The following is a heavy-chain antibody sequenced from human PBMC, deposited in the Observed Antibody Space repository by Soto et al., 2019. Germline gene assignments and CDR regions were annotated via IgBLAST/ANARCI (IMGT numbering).Heavy chain of an antibody. D-gene: IGHD3-22*01. CDR1: EFTFSTYS. Sequence: EVQLVESGGGRVKPGGSLRLSCAASEFTFSTYSMNWVRQAPGKGLEWVSSISSSSSYIYYADSVKGRFTISRDNAKNSLYLQMNSLRAEDTAVYYCARVVDYYDPYYYYGMDVWGQGTTVTVSS. CDR3: ARVVDYYDPYYYYGMDV. J-gene: IGHJ6*02. V-gene: IGHV3-21*01. CDR2: ISSSSSYI.